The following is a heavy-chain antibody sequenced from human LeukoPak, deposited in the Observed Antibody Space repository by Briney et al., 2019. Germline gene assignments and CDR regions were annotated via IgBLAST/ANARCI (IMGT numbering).Heavy chain of an antibody. J-gene: IGHJ3*02. CDR1: GFTFSSYS. CDR3: ARDALMELLGAFDI. D-gene: IGHD3-10*01. CDR2: ISSSSSYI. V-gene: IGHV3-21*01. Sequence: GGSLRLSCAASGFTFSSYSMNWVRQAPWKGLEWVSSISSSSSYIYYADSVKGRFTISRDNAKNSLYLQMNSLRAEDTAVYYCARDALMELLGAFDIWGQGTMVTVSS.